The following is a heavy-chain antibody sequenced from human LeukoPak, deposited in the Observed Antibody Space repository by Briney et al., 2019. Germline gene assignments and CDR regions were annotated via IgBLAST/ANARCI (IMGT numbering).Heavy chain of an antibody. J-gene: IGHJ4*02. V-gene: IGHV3-43*02. CDR1: GFMFHDYA. CDR3: ARESESSGWYDY. D-gene: IGHD6-19*01. Sequence: GGSLGLSCAAPGFMFHDYAIHWVRQAPGKGLEWVSLISGDGGTTFYADSVKGRFTISRDNSKNSLYLQMNSLRSDDTALYYCARESESSGWYDYWGQGTLVTVSS. CDR2: ISGDGGTT.